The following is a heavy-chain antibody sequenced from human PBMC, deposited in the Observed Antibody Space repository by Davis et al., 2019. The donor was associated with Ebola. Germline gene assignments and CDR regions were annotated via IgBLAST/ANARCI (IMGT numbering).Heavy chain of an antibody. Sequence: GESLKISCAASGFTFSSYNMSWVRQAPGKGLEWVANIKQDGSEKYYVDSVKGRFTISRDNAKNSLYLQMNSLRAEDTAVYYCASHSSSWFYYFDYWGQGTLVTVSS. D-gene: IGHD6-13*01. V-gene: IGHV3-7*03. CDR1: GFTFSSYN. CDR2: IKQDGSEK. CDR3: ASHSSSWFYYFDY. J-gene: IGHJ4*02.